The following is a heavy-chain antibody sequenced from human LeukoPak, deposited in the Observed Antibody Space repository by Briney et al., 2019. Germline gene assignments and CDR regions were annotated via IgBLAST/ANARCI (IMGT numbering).Heavy chain of an antibody. CDR1: GFTFSDYY. Sequence: GGSLGLSCAASGFTFSDYYMSWIRQAPGKGLEWVSYISSSGSTIYYADSVKGRFTISRDNAKNSLYLQMNSLRAEDTAVYYCARDDGSGSNYYGDWFDPWGQGTLVTVSS. CDR3: ARDDGSGSNYYGDWFDP. D-gene: IGHD3-22*01. J-gene: IGHJ5*02. CDR2: ISSSGSTI. V-gene: IGHV3-11*01.